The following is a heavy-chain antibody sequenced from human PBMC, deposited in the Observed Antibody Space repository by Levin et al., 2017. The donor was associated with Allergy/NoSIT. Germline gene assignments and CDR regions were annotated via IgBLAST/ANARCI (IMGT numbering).Heavy chain of an antibody. J-gene: IGHJ3*02. V-gene: IGHV1-69*01. CDR3: ASPYYYDSSGSDAFDI. CDR1: GGTFSSYA. CDR2: IIPIFGTA. D-gene: IGHD3-22*01. Sequence: KISCKASGGTFSSYAISWVRQAPGQGLEWMGGIIPIFGTANYAQKFQGRVTITADESTSTAYMELSSLRSEDTAVYYCASPYYYDSSGSDAFDIWGQGTMVTVSS.